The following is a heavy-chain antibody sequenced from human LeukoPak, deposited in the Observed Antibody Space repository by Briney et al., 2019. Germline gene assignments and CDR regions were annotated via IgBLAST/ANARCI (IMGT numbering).Heavy chain of an antibody. D-gene: IGHD6-6*01. V-gene: IGHV3-23*01. Sequence: GGSLRLSCAASGFTFSSYAMSWVRQAPGKGLEWVSAISGSGGSTYYADSVKGRFTISRDNSKNTLYLQMNSLRAEDTAVYYCAKDSHALRIAARPRYFDYWGQGTLVTVSS. CDR3: AKDSHALRIAARPRYFDY. J-gene: IGHJ4*02. CDR2: ISGSGGST. CDR1: GFTFSSYA.